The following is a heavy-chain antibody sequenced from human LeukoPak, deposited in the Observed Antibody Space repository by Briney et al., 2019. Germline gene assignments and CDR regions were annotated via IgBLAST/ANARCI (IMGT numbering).Heavy chain of an antibody. Sequence: SETLSLTCAVYGGSFSGYYWSWIRQPPGKGLEWIGEINHSGSTYYNPSLTSRVTMSVDTSKNQFSLKLSSVTAADTAIYYCARGHTETSSLNFRNYYYYGMDIWGQGTTVIVSS. D-gene: IGHD4-4*01. V-gene: IGHV4-34*09. J-gene: IGHJ6*02. CDR3: ARGHTETSSLNFRNYYYYGMDI. CDR2: INHSGST. CDR1: GGSFSGYY.